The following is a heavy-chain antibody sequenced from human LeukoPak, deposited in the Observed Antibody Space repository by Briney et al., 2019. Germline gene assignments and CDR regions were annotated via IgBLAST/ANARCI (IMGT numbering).Heavy chain of an antibody. J-gene: IGHJ4*02. V-gene: IGHV1-2*02. D-gene: IGHD3-3*01. CDR3: ARGNFWRGYYPLDY. CDR2: INAKSGGT. CDR1: GYTFTDYY. Sequence: ASVTVSCKSSGYTFTDYYMQWVRQAPGEGFEWMGWINAKSGGTNYVQKFQGRVTMNRDTSISTAYMELSSLRSDDTAVYYCARGNFWRGYYPLDYWGQGTPVTVSS.